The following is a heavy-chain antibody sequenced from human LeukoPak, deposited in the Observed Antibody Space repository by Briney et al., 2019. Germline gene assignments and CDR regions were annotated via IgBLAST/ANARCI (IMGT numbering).Heavy chain of an antibody. J-gene: IGHJ6*03. D-gene: IGHD3-22*01. V-gene: IGHV1-69*13. Sequence: ASVKVSCKASGYTFSGHYILWVRQAPGQGLEWMGGIIPIFGTANYAQKFQGRVTITADESTSTAYMELSSLRSEDTAVYYCARSITMIVVDNYYYYMDVWGKGTTVTVSS. CDR3: ARSITMIVVDNYYYYMDV. CDR1: GYTFSGHY. CDR2: IIPIFGTA.